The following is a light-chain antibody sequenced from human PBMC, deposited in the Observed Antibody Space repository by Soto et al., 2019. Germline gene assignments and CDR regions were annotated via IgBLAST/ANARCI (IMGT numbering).Light chain of an antibody. CDR1: QSVSSS. CDR3: QQYNNWWT. J-gene: IGKJ1*01. V-gene: IGKV3-15*01. Sequence: EIVMTQSPDTLSVSPAERAIVSFRASQSVSSSLAWYQQKPGQAPRLLIYGASTRATGIPARFSGSGSGTEFTLTISSLQSEDFAVYYCQQYNNWWTFGQGTKVDIK. CDR2: GAS.